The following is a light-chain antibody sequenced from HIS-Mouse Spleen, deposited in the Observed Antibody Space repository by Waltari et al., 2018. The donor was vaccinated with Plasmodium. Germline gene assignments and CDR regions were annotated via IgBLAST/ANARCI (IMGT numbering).Light chain of an antibody. CDR1: QSVSSN. J-gene: IGKJ3*01. CDR3: QQYNNWSFT. CDR2: GAS. V-gene: IGKV3-15*01. Sequence: ETVMTHPPPTLSVSPGQRATLSCRASQSVSSNLAWYQQKPGQAPRLLIYGASTRATGIPARFSGSGSGTEFTLTISSLQSEDFAVYYCQQYNNWSFTFGPGTKVDIK.